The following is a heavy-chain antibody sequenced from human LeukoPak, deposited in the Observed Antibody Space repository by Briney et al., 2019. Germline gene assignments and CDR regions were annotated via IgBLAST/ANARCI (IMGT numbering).Heavy chain of an antibody. Sequence: GGSLRLSCAASGFIFSIYGIHWVRQAPGKGLEWVSSISSSSSYTYYADSVKGRFTISRDNAKNSLYLQMNSLRAEDTAVYYCARDGAAAGDYYYYYMDVWGKGTTVIISS. CDR1: GFIFSIYG. J-gene: IGHJ6*03. CDR2: ISSSSSYT. D-gene: IGHD6-13*01. CDR3: ARDGAAAGDYYYYYMDV. V-gene: IGHV3-21*01.